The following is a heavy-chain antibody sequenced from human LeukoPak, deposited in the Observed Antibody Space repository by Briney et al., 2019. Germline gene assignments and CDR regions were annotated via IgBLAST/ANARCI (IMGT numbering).Heavy chain of an antibody. D-gene: IGHD3-10*01. J-gene: IGHJ5*01. Sequence: GGSLRLSCAASGFTISFYWMSWVRQAPGKGLEWVANINQVASEKNYVDSVKGRFTISRDNAKNSLYLQMNSVRAEDTAMYYCVRDGGYYGPDSWGHGALDSVSS. CDR2: INQVASEK. V-gene: IGHV3-7*04. CDR3: VRDGGYYGPDS. CDR1: GFTISFYW.